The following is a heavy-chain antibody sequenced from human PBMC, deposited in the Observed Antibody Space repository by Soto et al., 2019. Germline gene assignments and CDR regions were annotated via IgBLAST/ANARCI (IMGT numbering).Heavy chain of an antibody. J-gene: IGHJ1*01. CDR3: ARGGLGYYDSRPHFQH. Sequence: QVQLVQSGAEVKKPGASVKVSCKASGYTFTSYDINWVRQATGQGLEWMGWMNPNSGNTGYAQKFQGRVTMTRNTSISTAYRELSSLRSEDTAVYYCARGGLGYYDSRPHFQHWGQGTLVTVSS. V-gene: IGHV1-8*01. CDR2: MNPNSGNT. CDR1: GYTFTSYD. D-gene: IGHD3-22*01.